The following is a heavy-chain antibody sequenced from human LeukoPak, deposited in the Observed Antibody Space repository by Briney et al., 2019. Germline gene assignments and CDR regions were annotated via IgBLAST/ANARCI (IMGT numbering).Heavy chain of an antibody. V-gene: IGHV1-2*02. CDR3: ARDEDYGIFVNIDY. D-gene: IGHD4-17*01. J-gene: IGHJ4*02. CDR2: INPNSGGT. CDR1: GYTFTGYY. Sequence: ASVKVSCKASGYTFTGYYMHWVRQAPGQGLEWMGWINPNSGGTNYAQKFQGRVTMTRDTSISTAYMELSRLRSDDTAVYYCARDEDYGIFVNIDYWGQGTLVTVSS.